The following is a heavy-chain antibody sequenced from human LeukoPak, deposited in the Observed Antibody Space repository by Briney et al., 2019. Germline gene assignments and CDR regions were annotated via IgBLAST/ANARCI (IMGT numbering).Heavy chain of an antibody. CDR2: ICAYNGDT. D-gene: IGHD2-15*01. CDR3: ARDVYCSGGNCYYYFDY. V-gene: IGHV1-18*01. Sequence: ASVKVSCKASGYTFTSYDIAWVRQAPGQGLEWKAWICAYNGDTNYAQKLQGRVTMTTDTSTSTAYMELTSLNSDDTAVYYCARDVYCSGGNCYYYFDYWGQGTLVTVSS. J-gene: IGHJ4*02. CDR1: GYTFTSYD.